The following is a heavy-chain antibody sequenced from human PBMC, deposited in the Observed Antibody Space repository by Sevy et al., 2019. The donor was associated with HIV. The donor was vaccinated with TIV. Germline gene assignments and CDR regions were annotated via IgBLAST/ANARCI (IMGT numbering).Heavy chain of an antibody. CDR2: ISTFKVNT. CDR1: GYTFTSYG. J-gene: IGHJ4*02. V-gene: IGHV1-18*01. D-gene: IGHD2-2*01. Sequence: ASVKVSCKASGYTFTSYGISWVRQAPGQGLEWMGRISTFKVNTNNAQKFQGRVIMTTDTSTSTAYMELRSLRADDPAVYYCARDDCSSLSCHGSLLYWGQGTLVTVSS. CDR3: ARDDCSSLSCHGSLLY.